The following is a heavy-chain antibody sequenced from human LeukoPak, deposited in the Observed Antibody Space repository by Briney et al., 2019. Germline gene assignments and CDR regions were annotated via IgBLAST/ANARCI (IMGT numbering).Heavy chain of an antibody. CDR1: GFTFSSYW. D-gene: IGHD1-26*01. V-gene: IGHV3-74*01. J-gene: IGHJ4*02. CDR3: IGSGGWPGY. Sequence: PGGSLRLSCAASGFTFSSYWMHGVRQAPGKGLAWVSRIASDGSTVYADSVKGRFTISRDNAKDTVYLQMNSLRVEDTAVYYCIGSGGWPGYWGQGTLVTVSS. CDR2: IASDGST.